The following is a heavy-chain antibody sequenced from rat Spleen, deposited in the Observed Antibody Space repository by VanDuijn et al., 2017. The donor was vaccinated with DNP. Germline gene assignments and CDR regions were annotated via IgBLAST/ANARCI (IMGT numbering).Heavy chain of an antibody. V-gene: IGHV5-46*01. CDR3: TRDEAALVAY. CDR1: GFTFSSFP. D-gene: IGHD1-2*01. Sequence: EVHLVESGGGLVQPGRSMKLSCAASGFTFSSFPMAWVRQAPKKGLEWVATISAGGDSTSFRDSVKGRFTISRDNAKSTLYLQMNSLRSEDTATYYCTRDEAALVAYWGQGTLVTVSS. J-gene: IGHJ3*01. CDR2: ISAGGDST.